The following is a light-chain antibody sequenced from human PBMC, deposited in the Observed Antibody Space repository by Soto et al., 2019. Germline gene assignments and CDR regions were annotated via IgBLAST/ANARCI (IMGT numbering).Light chain of an antibody. Sequence: QSVLTQPAAVSGSPGQSITISCTGTSSDIGGYKYVSWYQQNPDKAPKLMIYDVSYRPSGVSDPFSGSKSGNTASLTISGLPAVDEADYYCSSYTSINTHVFGTATKGTLL. V-gene: IGLV2-14*01. CDR2: DVS. CDR1: SSDIGGYKY. CDR3: SSYTSINTHV. J-gene: IGLJ1*01.